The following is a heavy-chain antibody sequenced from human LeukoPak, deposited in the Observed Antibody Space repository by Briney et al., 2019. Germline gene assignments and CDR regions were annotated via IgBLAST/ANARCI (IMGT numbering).Heavy chain of an antibody. CDR3: ARDYYDSSGSGCFDI. Sequence: ASVKVSCKASGYRFTGYYMHWVRQAPGQGLEWMGWINPNSGDTNYAQKFQGRVTMTRDTSISTAFMELSRLRSDDTAVYYCARDYYDSSGSGCFDIWAKGQWSPSLQ. D-gene: IGHD3-22*01. J-gene: IGHJ3*02. CDR1: GYRFTGYY. CDR2: INPNSGDT. V-gene: IGHV1-2*02.